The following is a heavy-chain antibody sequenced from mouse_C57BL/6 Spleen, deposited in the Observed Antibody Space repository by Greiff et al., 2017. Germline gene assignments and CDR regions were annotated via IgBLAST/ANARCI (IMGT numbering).Heavy chain of an antibody. Sequence: EVHLVESGGDLVKPGGSLKLSCAASGFTFSSYGMSWVRQTPDKRLEWVATISSGGSYTYYPDSVKGRFTISRDNAKNTLYLQMSSLKSEDTAMYYCARRRDPNYFDYWGQGTTLTVSS. CDR3: ARRRDPNYFDY. CDR2: ISSGGSYT. CDR1: GFTFSSYG. J-gene: IGHJ2*01. V-gene: IGHV5-6*01.